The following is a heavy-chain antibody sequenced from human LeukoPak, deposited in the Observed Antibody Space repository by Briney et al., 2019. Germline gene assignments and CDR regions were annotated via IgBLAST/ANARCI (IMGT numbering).Heavy chain of an antibody. D-gene: IGHD3-22*01. CDR1: GFTFDDYG. CDR2: INWNGGST. J-gene: IGHJ4*02. V-gene: IGHV3-20*04. Sequence: GGSLRLSCAASGFTFDDYGMSWVRQAPGKGLEWVSGINWNGGSTGYADSVKGRFTISRDNAKNSLYLQMNSLRAEDTAVYYCARDPISDSSGPSWFDYWGQGTLVTVSS. CDR3: ARDPISDSSGPSWFDY.